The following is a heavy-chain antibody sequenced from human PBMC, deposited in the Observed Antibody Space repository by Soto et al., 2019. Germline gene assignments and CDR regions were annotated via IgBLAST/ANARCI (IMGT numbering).Heavy chain of an antibody. V-gene: IGHV4-31*03. D-gene: IGHD6-19*01. J-gene: IGHJ5*02. CDR3: ARDHSNGWYNWFDP. CDR1: GDSISRGVYY. CDR2: IIYSGST. Sequence: SETLSLTCIVSGDSISRGVYYWTWIRHHPGKRLEWLGYIIYSGSTHSNPSLNSRFTLSLDTFKNQFSLNLSSLTAADTAIYYCARDHSNGWYNWFDPWGQG.